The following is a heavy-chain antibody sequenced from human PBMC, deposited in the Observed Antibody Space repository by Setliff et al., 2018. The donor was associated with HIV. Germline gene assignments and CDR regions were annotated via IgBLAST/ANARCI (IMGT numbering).Heavy chain of an antibody. J-gene: IGHJ6*02. D-gene: IGHD1-26*01. Sequence: PGGSLRLSCVASGFTFSGYAMTWVRQAPGKGLEWVSAIAGTSASTYYADSVKGRFTISRDSSKSMLYLQMNSLRVEDTAIYYCAKPLTQWGVSPYHYAFGVWGQGTTVTVSS. V-gene: IGHV3-23*01. CDR2: IAGTSAST. CDR3: AKPLTQWGVSPYHYAFGV. CDR1: GFTFSGYA.